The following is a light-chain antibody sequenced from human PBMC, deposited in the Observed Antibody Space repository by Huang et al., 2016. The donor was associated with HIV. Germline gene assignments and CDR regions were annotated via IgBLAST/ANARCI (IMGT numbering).Light chain of an antibody. CDR1: QDISIW. CDR2: SSS. J-gene: IGKJ5*01. CDR3: LQADSSPRS. Sequence: DIQMTQSPSSVSASEGDTVTITCRASQDISIWLAWYQQKPREAPKLLIHSSSILVSGVPSRFSGSGSGTNFSLTINGLQPDDFATYYCLQADSSPRSFGQGTRLDIQ. V-gene: IGKV1-12*01.